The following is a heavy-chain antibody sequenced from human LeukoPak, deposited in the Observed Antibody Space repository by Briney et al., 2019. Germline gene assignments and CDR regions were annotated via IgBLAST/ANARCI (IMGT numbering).Heavy chain of an antibody. D-gene: IGHD6-13*01. J-gene: IGHJ4*02. CDR1: GFTFSSYS. Sequence: PGGSLRLSCAASGFTFSSYSMNWVRQAPGKGLEWVSSISSSSSYIYYADSVKGRFTISRDNAKNSLYLQMNSLRAEDTAVYYCARDRIAAAGTKNWGQGTLVTVSS. V-gene: IGHV3-21*01. CDR3: ARDRIAAAGTKN. CDR2: ISSSSSYI.